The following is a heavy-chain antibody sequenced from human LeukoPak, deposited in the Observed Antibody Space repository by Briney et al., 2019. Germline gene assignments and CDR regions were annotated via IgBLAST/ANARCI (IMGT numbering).Heavy chain of an antibody. CDR1: GGSISSYY. D-gene: IGHD1-26*01. V-gene: IGHV4-59*08. CDR2: IYYSGST. CDR3: TRHLPGATWFDP. Sequence: SETLSLTCTVSGGSISSYYWSWIRQPPGKGLEWIGYIYYSGSTNYNPSLKSRVTMSVDTSENQFSLRLSSVTAADTAVYYCTRHLPGATWFDPWGQGTQVTVSS. J-gene: IGHJ5*02.